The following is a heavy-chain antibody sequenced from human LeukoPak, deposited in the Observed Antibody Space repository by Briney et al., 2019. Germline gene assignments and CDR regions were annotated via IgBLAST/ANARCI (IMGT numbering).Heavy chain of an antibody. J-gene: IGHJ4*02. V-gene: IGHV1-69*05. D-gene: IGHD6-19*01. CDR2: IIPIFVTA. Sequence: AVKVSCKASGGTFSSCAISWVRQAPGQGIEWMGRIIPIFVTANYAQKFQGRVTITTDESTSTAYMALSALRSEDPAHYYVARDMAVAETGSDYWGQGTLVTVSS. CDR1: GGTFSSCA. CDR3: ARDMAVAETGSDY.